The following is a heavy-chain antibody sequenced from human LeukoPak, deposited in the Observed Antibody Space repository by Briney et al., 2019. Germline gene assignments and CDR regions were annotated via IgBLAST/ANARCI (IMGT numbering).Heavy chain of an antibody. CDR2: ISNDGGGT. D-gene: IGHD3-3*01. Sequence: GGSLRLSCAASGFNFNTYGLIWVRQAPGKGLEWVSAISNDGGGTTYADFVKGRFTISRDNSKNTLFLQMKSLRAEDTALYYCAKGGSGYFLDLWGQGTLVTVSS. CDR1: GFNFNTYG. J-gene: IGHJ5*02. CDR3: AKGGSGYFLDL. V-gene: IGHV3-23*01.